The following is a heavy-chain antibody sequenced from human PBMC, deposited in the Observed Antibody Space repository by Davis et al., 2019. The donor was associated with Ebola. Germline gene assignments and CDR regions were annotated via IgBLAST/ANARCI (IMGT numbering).Heavy chain of an antibody. CDR3: AEGGTNNFLGAN. CDR1: GFSFNSYP. V-gene: IGHV3-23*01. CDR2: VSGSGADI. J-gene: IGHJ4*02. Sequence: PGGSLRLSCAASGFSFNSYPISWLRQAPGKGLEWVSAVSGSGADIKYADSVRGRFSISRDDSKNTLYLQMDSLRAEDTAVFYCAEGGTNNFLGANWGQGTLVTVSS. D-gene: IGHD2-8*01.